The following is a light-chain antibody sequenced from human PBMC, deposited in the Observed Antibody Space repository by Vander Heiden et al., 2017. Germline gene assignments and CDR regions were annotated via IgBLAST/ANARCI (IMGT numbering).Light chain of an antibody. CDR3: QQENNYPIT. Sequence: DIQMTQSPSTLSASVGDRVTITCRAGQSINNWLAWYQQKPGKAPKLLIYKASSLDSGVPSRFSGSGSGTEFTLTISSLQPDDFATYYCQQENNYPITFGQGTRLEIK. CDR1: QSINNW. CDR2: KAS. V-gene: IGKV1-5*03. J-gene: IGKJ5*01.